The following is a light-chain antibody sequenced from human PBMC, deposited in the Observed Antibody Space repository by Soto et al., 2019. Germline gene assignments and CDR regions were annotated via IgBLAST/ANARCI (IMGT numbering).Light chain of an antibody. CDR3: CSYAGSSTWV. Sequence: QSALTQSASVSGSPGQSITISCTGTSSDVGSYNLVSWYQHHPGKAPKLMIYEVSKRSSGVSNRFSGSKSGNAASLTISGLQAEDEADYYCCSYAGSSTWVFGGGTKLTVL. CDR2: EVS. J-gene: IGLJ3*02. V-gene: IGLV2-23*02. CDR1: SSDVGSYNL.